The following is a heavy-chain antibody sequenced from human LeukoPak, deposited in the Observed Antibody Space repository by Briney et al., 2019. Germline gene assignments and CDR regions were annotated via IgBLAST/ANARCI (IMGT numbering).Heavy chain of an antibody. J-gene: IGHJ4*02. D-gene: IGHD2-15*01. CDR1: GGSVSGYY. V-gene: IGHV4-59*02. CDR3: ARIHRYCGGGAFYVLDN. CDR2: VYYSGST. Sequence: SETLSLTCVVSGGSVSGYYWGWIRQPPGRGLEWIGYVYYSGSTNYNPSFKSRITISVDTSRNQFSLQLSSVTAADTAVYYCARIHRYCGGGAFYVLDNGGQGTLVAVSS.